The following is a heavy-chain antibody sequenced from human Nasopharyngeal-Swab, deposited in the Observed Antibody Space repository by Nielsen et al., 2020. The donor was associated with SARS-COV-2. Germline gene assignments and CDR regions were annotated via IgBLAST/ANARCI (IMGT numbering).Heavy chain of an antibody. Sequence: GESLKISCAASGFTFSFYEMNWVRQAPGKGLEWVAFISGGDTIFYADSVKGRFTISRDDAKNSLYLQLNTLRVEDTAVYYCVRELDYFDSWGQGTLVTVSS. CDR1: GFTFSFYE. CDR2: ISGGDTI. D-gene: IGHD1-1*01. CDR3: VRELDYFDS. J-gene: IGHJ4*02. V-gene: IGHV3-48*03.